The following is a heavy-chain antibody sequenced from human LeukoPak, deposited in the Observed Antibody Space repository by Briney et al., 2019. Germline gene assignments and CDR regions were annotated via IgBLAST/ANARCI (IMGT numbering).Heavy chain of an antibody. CDR2: INPNSGGT. Sequence: ASVTVSCKASGYTFTGYYMHWVRQAPGQGLEWMGWINPNSGGTNYAQKFQGRVTMTRDTSISTAYMELSRLRSDDTAVYYCAREGGTGTTLDFDYWGQGTLVTVSS. CDR3: AREGGTGTTLDFDY. V-gene: IGHV1-2*02. J-gene: IGHJ4*02. CDR1: GYTFTGYY. D-gene: IGHD1-7*01.